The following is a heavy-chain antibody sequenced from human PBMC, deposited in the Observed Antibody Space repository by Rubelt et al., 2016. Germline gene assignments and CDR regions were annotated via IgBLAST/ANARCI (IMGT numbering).Heavy chain of an antibody. V-gene: IGHV1-18*01. J-gene: IGHJ4*02. D-gene: IGHD4-23*01. Sequence: APGQGLEWMGWINPNSGGTNYAQKFQGRVTMTTDTSTSTAYMELRSLRSDDTAVYYCARDVGGNSVLYYFDYWGQGTLVTVSS. CDR2: INPNSGGT. CDR3: ARDVGGNSVLYYFDY.